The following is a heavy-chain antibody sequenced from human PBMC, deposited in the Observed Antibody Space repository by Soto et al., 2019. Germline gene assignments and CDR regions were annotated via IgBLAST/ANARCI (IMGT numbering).Heavy chain of an antibody. Sequence: QITLKESGPTLVKPTQTLTLTCTFSGFSLSTSGVGVGWIRQPPGKALEWLALIYWDDDKRYSPSLKSRLTITKDTSKTQVVLTMPNMDPVDTATYYCAHSLDYGDLYYFDYWGQGTLVTVSS. CDR1: GFSLSTSGVG. CDR2: IYWDDDK. D-gene: IGHD4-17*01. V-gene: IGHV2-5*02. CDR3: AHSLDYGDLYYFDY. J-gene: IGHJ4*02.